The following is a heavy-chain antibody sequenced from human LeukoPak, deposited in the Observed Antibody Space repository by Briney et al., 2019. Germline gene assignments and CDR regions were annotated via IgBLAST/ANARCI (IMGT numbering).Heavy chain of an antibody. D-gene: IGHD6-13*01. CDR3: ARTGGIAADIDY. J-gene: IGHJ4*02. V-gene: IGHV4-34*01. Sequence: SETLSLTCTVSGGSISSYYWSWIRQPPGKGLEWIGEINHSGSTNYNPSLKSRVTISVDTSKNQFSLKLSSATAADTAVYYCARTGGIAADIDYWGQGTLVTVSS. CDR2: INHSGST. CDR1: GGSISSYY.